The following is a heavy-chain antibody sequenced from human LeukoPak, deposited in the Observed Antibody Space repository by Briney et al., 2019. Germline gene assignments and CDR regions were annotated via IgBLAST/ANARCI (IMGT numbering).Heavy chain of an antibody. V-gene: IGHV1-69*06. J-gene: IGHJ6*03. CDR2: IIPIFGTA. Sequence: ASVKVSCKASRGTFSSYAISWVRQAPGQGLEWMGRIIPIFGTANYAQKFQGRVTITADKSTSTAYMELSSLRSEDTAVYYCARVLEYEYYYMDVWGKGTTVTVSS. CDR3: ARVLEYEYYYMDV. CDR1: RGTFSSYA. D-gene: IGHD2-8*01.